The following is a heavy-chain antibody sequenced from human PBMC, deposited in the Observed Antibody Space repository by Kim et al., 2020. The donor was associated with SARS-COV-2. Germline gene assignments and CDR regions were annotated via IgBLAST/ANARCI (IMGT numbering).Heavy chain of an antibody. Sequence: GGSLRLSCAGSGFRFSNAWLSWVRQAPEKGLEWLGRIKSKGAGGTTEYAAPVKGRFTISRDDSKNTLYLEMNSLKTEDTAVYYCSTGYCSGDTCLPWDQGTTVTVSS. D-gene: IGHD2-15*01. CDR2: IKSKGAGGTT. J-gene: IGHJ6*02. CDR1: GFRFSNAW. V-gene: IGHV3-15*01. CDR3: STGYCSGDTCLP.